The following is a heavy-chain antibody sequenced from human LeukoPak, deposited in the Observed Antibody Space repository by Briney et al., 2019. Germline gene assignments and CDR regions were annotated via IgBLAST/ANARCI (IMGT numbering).Heavy chain of an antibody. V-gene: IGHV4-30-4*01. CDR3: AKAIWFGELLRSYYYYGMDV. Sequence: PSETLSLTCTVSGGSISSGDYYWSWIRQPPGKGLEWIGYIYYSGSTYYNPSLKSRVTISVDTSKNQFSLRLSSVTAADTAVYYCAKAIWFGELLRSYYYYGMDVWGQGTTVTVSS. J-gene: IGHJ6*02. D-gene: IGHD3-10*01. CDR1: GGSISSGDYY. CDR2: IYYSGST.